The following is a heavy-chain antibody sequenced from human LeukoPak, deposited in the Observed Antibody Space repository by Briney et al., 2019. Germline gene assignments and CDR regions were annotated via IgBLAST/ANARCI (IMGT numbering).Heavy chain of an antibody. CDR1: GFTVTGAY. Sequence: GGSLRLSCAASGFTVTGAYISWVRRAPGKGPEWVSIIYAAGSIYYADSVKGRFTLSRDPSRNTVFLQMDSLTAEDTAFYYCARHRDGYNFWFFEYWGLGTLVTVSS. D-gene: IGHD5-24*01. J-gene: IGHJ4*02. CDR2: IYAAGSI. V-gene: IGHV3-53*01. CDR3: ARHRDGYNFWFFEY.